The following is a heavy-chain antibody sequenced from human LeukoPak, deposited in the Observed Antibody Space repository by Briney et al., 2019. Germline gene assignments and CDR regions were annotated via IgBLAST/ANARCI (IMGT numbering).Heavy chain of an antibody. CDR1: GFTFSSYG. J-gene: IGHJ3*02. CDR3: ASGSYLHDAFDI. CDR2: ISYDGSNK. V-gene: IGHV3-30*03. Sequence: GGSLRLSCAASGFTFSSYGMHWVRQAPGKGLEWVAVISYDGSNKYYADSVKGRFTISRDNSKNTLYLQMNSLRAEDTAVYYCASGSYLHDAFDIWGQGTMVTVSS. D-gene: IGHD1-26*01.